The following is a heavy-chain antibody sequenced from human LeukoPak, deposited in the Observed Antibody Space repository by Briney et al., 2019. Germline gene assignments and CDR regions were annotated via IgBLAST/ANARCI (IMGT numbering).Heavy chain of an antibody. V-gene: IGHV4-39*07. D-gene: IGHD4-23*01. CDR3: ARAGIYGGEYYFDY. CDR2: IYYSGST. J-gene: IGHJ4*02. Sequence: WVRQAPGKGLEWIGSIYYSGSTYYNPSLKSRVTISVDTSKNQFSLKLSSVTAADTAVYYCARAGIYGGEYYFDYWGQGTLVTVSS.